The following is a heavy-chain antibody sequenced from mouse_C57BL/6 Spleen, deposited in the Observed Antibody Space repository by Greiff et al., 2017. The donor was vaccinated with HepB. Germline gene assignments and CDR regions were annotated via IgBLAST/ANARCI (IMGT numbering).Heavy chain of an antibody. CDR2: IYPRSGNT. CDR3: ASLYYDYDEGEFAY. CDR1: GYTFTSYG. D-gene: IGHD2-4*01. Sequence: VQRVESGAELARPGASVKLSCKASGYTFTSYGISWVKQRTGQGLEWIGEIYPRSGNTYYNEKFKGKATLTADKSSSTAYMELRSLTSEDSAVYFCASLYYDYDEGEFAYWGQGTLVTVSA. V-gene: IGHV1-81*01. J-gene: IGHJ3*01.